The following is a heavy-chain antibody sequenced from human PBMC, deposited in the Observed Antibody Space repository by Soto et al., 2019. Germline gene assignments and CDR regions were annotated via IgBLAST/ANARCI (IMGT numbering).Heavy chain of an antibody. CDR2: IYYSGST. CDR1: GGSISSYY. J-gene: IGHJ5*02. Sequence: SETLSLTCTVSGGSISSYYWSWIRQPPGKGLEWMGYIYYSGSTNYNPSLKSRVTISVNTSKNQSSLKLSSVTDADTAVYYCARVTTVDKAMATFDWFAAWGQGPLVTAPQ. D-gene: IGHD5-18*01. CDR3: ARVTTVDKAMATFDWFAA. V-gene: IGHV4-59*01.